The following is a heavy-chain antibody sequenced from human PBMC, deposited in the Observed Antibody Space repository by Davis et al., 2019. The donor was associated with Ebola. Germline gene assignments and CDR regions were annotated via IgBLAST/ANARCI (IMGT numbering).Heavy chain of an antibody. V-gene: IGHV5-51*01. D-gene: IGHD2/OR15-2a*01. CDR2: IYPGDSDI. CDR1: GYSFTTNW. J-gene: IGHJ4*02. Sequence: GESLKISCKGSGYSFTTNWIGWVRQMPGKGLEWMGIIYPGDSDIRYRPSFEGQVTISVDRSSSTAYLQWSSLKASDSALYYCARQEALYGSIDNWGQGTLVTVSS. CDR3: ARQEALYGSIDN.